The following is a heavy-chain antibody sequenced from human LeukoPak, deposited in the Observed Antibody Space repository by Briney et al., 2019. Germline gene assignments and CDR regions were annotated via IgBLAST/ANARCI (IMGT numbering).Heavy chain of an antibody. Sequence: SETLSLTCTVSGDPISTPTHWWGWIRQPPGKGLEWIGSIYSSGTTFYNPSLKSRVTLSTDTSKNQFSLKLSSVTAADTAVYYCAKRAYGVGFEYWGQGTLLTVFS. CDR2: IYSSGTT. CDR3: AKRAYGVGFEY. CDR1: GDPISTPTHW. V-gene: IGHV4-39*01. J-gene: IGHJ4*02. D-gene: IGHD4/OR15-4a*01.